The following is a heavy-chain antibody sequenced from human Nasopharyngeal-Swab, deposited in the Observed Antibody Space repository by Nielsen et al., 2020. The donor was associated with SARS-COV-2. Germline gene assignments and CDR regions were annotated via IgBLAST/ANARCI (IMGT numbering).Heavy chain of an antibody. Sequence: SETLSLTYTVSGGSISSSSYYWGWIRQPPGKGLEWIGSIYYSGSTYYNPSLKSRVTISVDTSKNQFSLKLSSVTAADTAVYYCARPNSAGRGAFDIWGQGTMVTVSS. CDR3: ARPNSAGRGAFDI. D-gene: IGHD1-26*01. J-gene: IGHJ3*02. CDR2: IYYSGST. CDR1: GGSISSSSYY. V-gene: IGHV4-39*01.